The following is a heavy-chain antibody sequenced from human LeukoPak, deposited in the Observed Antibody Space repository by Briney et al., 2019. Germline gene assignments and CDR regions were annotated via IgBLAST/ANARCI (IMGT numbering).Heavy chain of an antibody. J-gene: IGHJ6*03. V-gene: IGHV4-39*07. CDR1: GDSISSSRHY. D-gene: IGHD5-12*01. CDR3: ARVSSVWIKDYYYYMDV. CDR2: IYYTGST. Sequence: PSETLSLTCTVAGDSISSSRHYWGWIRQPPGTGLDWIGSIYYTGSTYYKSSLKSRVIISVDTSNNRISLKLTSVTAADTAVYYCARVSSVWIKDYYYYMDVWGQGTTVTVSS.